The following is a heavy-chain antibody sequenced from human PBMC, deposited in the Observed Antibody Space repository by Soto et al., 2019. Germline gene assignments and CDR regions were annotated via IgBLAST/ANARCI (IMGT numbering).Heavy chain of an antibody. CDR1: GFSLSTSGVG. CDR3: AHKGPEDWPLDY. D-gene: IGHD3-9*01. J-gene: IGHJ4*02. CDR2: IYWDDSK. V-gene: IGHV2-5*02. Sequence: QITLKESGPTLVRPTQTLTLTCAFSGFSLSTSGVGVGWIRQPPGTALEWLAVIYWDDSKHYSPSLRSRLTITKHTHKNQLVLTMTNMDPMDTGTYYCAHKGPEDWPLDYWGQGTLVTVSS.